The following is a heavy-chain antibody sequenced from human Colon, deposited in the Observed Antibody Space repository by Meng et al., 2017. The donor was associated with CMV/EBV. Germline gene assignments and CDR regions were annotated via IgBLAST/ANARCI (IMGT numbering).Heavy chain of an antibody. Sequence: GESLKISCEVSGFNFNFYWMSWVRQAPGKGLEWVANINRDGSEKNYVDSVKGRFTVSRDNVKNSLYLQMNSLRVEDTAIYYCARELYAGGITATGDSWGQGTLVTVSS. CDR3: ARELYAGGITATGDS. J-gene: IGHJ4*02. D-gene: IGHD6-13*01. CDR1: GFNFNFYW. CDR2: INRDGSEK. V-gene: IGHV3-7*03.